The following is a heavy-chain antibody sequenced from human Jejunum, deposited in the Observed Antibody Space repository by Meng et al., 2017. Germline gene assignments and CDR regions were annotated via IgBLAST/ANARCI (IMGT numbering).Heavy chain of an antibody. Sequence: QVQLQESGPGLVKPSQTLSLTCTFSGGSISRGGYSWSWIRRPPGKGLEWIGYIYSSGSTYYNPSLKSRVSISLDRSNNQFSLRVTSVTAADTAVYYCARRRDGYNYYFDYWGQGTLVTVSS. J-gene: IGHJ4*02. V-gene: IGHV4-30-2*01. CDR2: IYSSGST. CDR3: ARRRDGYNYYFDY. CDR1: GGSISRGGYS. D-gene: IGHD5-24*01.